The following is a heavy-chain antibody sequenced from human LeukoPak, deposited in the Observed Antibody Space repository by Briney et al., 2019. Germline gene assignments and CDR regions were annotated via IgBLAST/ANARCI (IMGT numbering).Heavy chain of an antibody. CDR1: GFTFSSYA. J-gene: IGHJ4*02. CDR2: ISSNGGST. CDR3: ARDSGAAVAGSAGEYYFDY. D-gene: IGHD6-19*01. Sequence: GGSLRLSCAASGFTFSSYAMHWVRQAPGKGLEYVSAISSNGGSTYYANSVKGRFTISRDNSKNTLYLQMGSLRAEDMAVYYCARDSGAAVAGSAGEYYFDYWGQGTLVTVSS. V-gene: IGHV3-64*01.